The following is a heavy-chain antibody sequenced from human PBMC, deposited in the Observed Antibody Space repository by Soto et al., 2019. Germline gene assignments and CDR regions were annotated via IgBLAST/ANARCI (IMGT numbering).Heavy chain of an antibody. CDR2: ISGSGSTI. CDR1: GFTFSSYA. D-gene: IGHD3-22*01. Sequence: GGSLRLSCAASGFTFSSYAVSWVRQAPGKGPEWISSISGSGSTIYYADSVKGRFTISRDNSENTLYLQMSSLRAEDTAVYYCAKVFYYYDSSGYYYFDYWGQGTLVTVSS. CDR3: AKVFYYYDSSGYYYFDY. J-gene: IGHJ4*02. V-gene: IGHV3-23*01.